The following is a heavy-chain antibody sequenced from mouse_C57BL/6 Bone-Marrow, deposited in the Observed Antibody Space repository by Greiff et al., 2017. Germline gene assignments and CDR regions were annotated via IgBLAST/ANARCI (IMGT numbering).Heavy chain of an antibody. D-gene: IGHD2-1*01. CDR2: ISNLAYSI. CDR1: GFTFSDYG. Sequence: EVKLMESGGGLVQPGGSLKLSCAASGFTFSDYGMAWVRQAPRKGPEWVAFISNLAYSIYYADTVTGRFTISRENAKNTLYLEMSSLRSEDTAMYYCARHYGNYVDYAMDYWGQGTSVTVSS. V-gene: IGHV5-15*01. J-gene: IGHJ4*01. CDR3: ARHYGNYVDYAMDY.